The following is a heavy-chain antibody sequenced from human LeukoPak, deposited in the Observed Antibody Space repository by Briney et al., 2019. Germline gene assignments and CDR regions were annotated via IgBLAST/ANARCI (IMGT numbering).Heavy chain of an antibody. D-gene: IGHD2-2*01. J-gene: IGHJ4*02. CDR1: GGTFSSYA. CDR2: IIPIFGTA. Sequence: SVKVSCKASGGTFSSYAISWVRQAPGQGLEWMGGIIPIFGTANYAQRFQGRVTITADESTSTAYMELSSLRSEDTAVYYCASPYPYCSSTSCYGYWGQGTLVTVSS. V-gene: IGHV1-69*13. CDR3: ASPYPYCSSTSCYGY.